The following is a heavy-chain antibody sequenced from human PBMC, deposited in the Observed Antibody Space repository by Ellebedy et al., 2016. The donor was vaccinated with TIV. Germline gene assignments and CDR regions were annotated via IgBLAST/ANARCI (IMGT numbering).Heavy chain of an antibody. CDR3: ARDPWHYFDRSALE. D-gene: IGHD3-22*01. J-gene: IGHJ2*01. V-gene: IGHV3-30*04. CDR2: VSEDGRSK. CDR1: GLTFSNFA. Sequence: GESLKISCAASGLTFSNFAMHWVRQAPGKGLEWVAVVSEDGRSKYYADSVRGRFTISRDNSRDTLSLQMNSLRGEDTAVYYCARDPWHYFDRSALEWGRGTLVTVSS.